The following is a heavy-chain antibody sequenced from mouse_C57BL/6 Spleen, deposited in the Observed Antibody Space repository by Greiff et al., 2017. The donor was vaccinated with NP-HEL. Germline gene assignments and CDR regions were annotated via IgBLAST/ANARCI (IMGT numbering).Heavy chain of an antibody. Sequence: EVQLQQSVAELVRPGASVKLSCTASGYNFKNSYMHWVKQRPEQGLEWIGRIDPANGNTKYAPKFQGKATITADTSSNTAYLQLSRLTSEDKAVYYCSRTLYDSSGYYDLDYWGKGTSVTVSS. J-gene: IGHJ4*01. V-gene: IGHV14-3*01. CDR3: SRTLYDSSGYYDLDY. CDR2: IDPANGNT. CDR1: GYNFKNSY. D-gene: IGHD1-1*01.